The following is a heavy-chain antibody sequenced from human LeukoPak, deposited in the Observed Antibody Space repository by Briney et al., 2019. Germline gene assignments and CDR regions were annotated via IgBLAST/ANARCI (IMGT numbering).Heavy chain of an antibody. J-gene: IGHJ6*03. CDR2: IRYDGSNE. V-gene: IGHV3-30*02. CDR3: AKEGYYYLDV. Sequence: AGGSLRLSCAASGFTFNTYGMHWVRQAPGKGLEWVTFIRYDGSNECYADSVKGRFTISRDNSKNTLYLQMNSLRPEDTAVYYCAKEGYYYLDVWGKGTTVTISS. CDR1: GFTFNTYG.